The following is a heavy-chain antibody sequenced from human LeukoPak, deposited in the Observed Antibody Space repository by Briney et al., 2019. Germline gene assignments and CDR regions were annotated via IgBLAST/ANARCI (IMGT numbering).Heavy chain of an antibody. J-gene: IGHJ4*02. D-gene: IGHD1-1*01. CDR3: ARVPWNDAYFDN. Sequence: GGSLRLSCAASGFTFSSFVLSWVRQPPGKGLEWVAIIKQDGSEEHYVDSVKGRFTISRDNTKNSLFLQMNSLRGEDTAIYYCARVPWNDAYFDNWGQGTLVTVSP. CDR2: IKQDGSEE. V-gene: IGHV3-7*05. CDR1: GFTFSSFV.